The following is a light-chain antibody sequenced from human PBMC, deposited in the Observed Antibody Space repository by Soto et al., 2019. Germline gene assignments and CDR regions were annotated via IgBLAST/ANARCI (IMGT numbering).Light chain of an antibody. CDR3: QQYHNLPPLT. V-gene: IGKV3-15*01. CDR1: QSVSSN. Sequence: EIVMTQSPATLSVSPGERATLSCRASQSVSSNLAWYQQKPGQAPRLLIYGASTRPTGIPARFSGSGSGTEFTLTISSLQSEDFALYYCQQYHNLPPLTFGGGTKVELK. CDR2: GAS. J-gene: IGKJ4*01.